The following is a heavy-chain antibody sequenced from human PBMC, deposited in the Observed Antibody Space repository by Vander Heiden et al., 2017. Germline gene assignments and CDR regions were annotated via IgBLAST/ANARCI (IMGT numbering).Heavy chain of an antibody. D-gene: IGHD7-27*01. V-gene: IGHV3-13*01. CDR3: ARVRWGSYES. CDR1: GFSFSNYD. Sequence: EVQLVESGGGLVQPGGALSLPCAASGFSFSNYDMHWVRQVTGKGLEWVSAVDTAGDTFYPASVKGRFTISREDATNSLYLQMNSLRAGDTAVYYCARVRWGSYESWGQGTLVTVSS. J-gene: IGHJ5*02. CDR2: VDTAGDT.